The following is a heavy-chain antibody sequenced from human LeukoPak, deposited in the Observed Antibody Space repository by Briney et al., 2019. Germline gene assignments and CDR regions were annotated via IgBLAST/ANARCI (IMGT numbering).Heavy chain of an antibody. V-gene: IGHV3-11*01. CDR1: GFTFSDYH. J-gene: IGHJ3*02. Sequence: GGSLRLSCAASGFTFSDYHMGWIRQAPGKGLEWLSYISGSGTTMYYADSVKGRFTISRDNAKNSLDLQMNSLRAEATAVYYCGRDFGLTGTKRSFDIWGQGTMVTVSS. CDR3: GRDFGLTGTKRSFDI. D-gene: IGHD1-7*01. CDR2: ISGSGTTM.